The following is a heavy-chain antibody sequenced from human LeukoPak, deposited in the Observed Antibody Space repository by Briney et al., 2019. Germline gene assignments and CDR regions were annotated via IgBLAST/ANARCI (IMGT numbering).Heavy chain of an antibody. D-gene: IGHD6-19*01. CDR1: GFTFGDYL. CDR2: ISGGTT. CDR3: SRGSGWLSVY. V-gene: IGHV3-49*03. Sequence: GGSLRLSCTASGFTFGDYLMSWFRQAPGKGLEWIGFISGGTTEYAASVKGRFTISRDDSTSIVYLQMNSLTTEDTAVYYCSRGSGWLSVYWGQGTLVTVSS. J-gene: IGHJ4*02.